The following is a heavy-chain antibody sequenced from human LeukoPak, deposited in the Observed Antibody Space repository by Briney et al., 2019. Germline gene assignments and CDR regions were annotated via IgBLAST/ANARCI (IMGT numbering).Heavy chain of an antibody. CDR2: INPNSGGT. CDR1: GYSENFYG. D-gene: IGHD2-21*02. V-gene: IGHV1-2*02. Sequence: GASVKVSCKTSGYSENFYGITWVRQVAGQGLEWMGWINPNSGGTNYAQKFQGRVTMTRDTSISTAYMELSRLRSDDTAVYYCARDYVSVVVTAITSFDYWGQGTLVTVSS. J-gene: IGHJ4*02. CDR3: ARDYVSVVVTAITSFDY.